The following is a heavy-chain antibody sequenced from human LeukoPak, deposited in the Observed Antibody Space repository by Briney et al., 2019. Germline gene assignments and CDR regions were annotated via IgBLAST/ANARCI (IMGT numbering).Heavy chain of an antibody. V-gene: IGHV3-74*01. Sequence: TGGSLRLSCAASGFTFSSYWMHWVRQAPGKGLGWVSRINSDGSSTSYADSVKGRFTISRDNAKNTLYLQMNSLRAEDTAVYYCARGVGGYYDSSGTEQYWGQGTLVTVSS. D-gene: IGHD3-22*01. CDR2: INSDGSST. J-gene: IGHJ4*02. CDR3: ARGVGGYYDSSGTEQY. CDR1: GFTFSSYW.